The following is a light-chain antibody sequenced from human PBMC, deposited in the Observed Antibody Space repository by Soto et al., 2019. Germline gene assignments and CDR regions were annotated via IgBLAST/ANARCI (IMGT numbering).Light chain of an antibody. CDR1: QSISRY. CDR2: AAS. CDR3: QQSYVTPPIT. Sequence: DIQMTQSPSSLSASVGDRDTITCRASQSISRYLNWYQHRPGQAPKLLINAASNLRSGVPSRFSGSGSGTDFTLTITSLQPEDFAFYYCQQSYVTPPITFGQGTRLEIK. V-gene: IGKV1-39*01. J-gene: IGKJ5*01.